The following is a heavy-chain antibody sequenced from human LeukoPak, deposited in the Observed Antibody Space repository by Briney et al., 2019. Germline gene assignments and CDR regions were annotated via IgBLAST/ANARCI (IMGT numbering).Heavy chain of an antibody. Sequence: GGSLRLSCAASGFTFSSYAMSWVRQAPGKGLEWVSTISGSGGTPYYADSVKGRFTISRDNSRNTLYLQMNSLRAEDTAVYYCAREESNGWYVIDYWGQGTLVTVSS. CDR2: ISGSGGTP. CDR1: GFTFSSYA. V-gene: IGHV3-23*01. CDR3: AREESNGWYVIDY. D-gene: IGHD6-19*01. J-gene: IGHJ4*02.